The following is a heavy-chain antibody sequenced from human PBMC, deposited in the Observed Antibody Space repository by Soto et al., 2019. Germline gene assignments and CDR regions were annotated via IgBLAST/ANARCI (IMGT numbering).Heavy chain of an antibody. CDR1: GFTFSDYY. CDR3: AREGDFWSGTHGPGDNYYYYMDV. D-gene: IGHD3-3*01. Sequence: GGSLRLSCAASGFTFSDYYMSWIRQAPGKGLEWVSYISSSGSTIYYADSVKGRFTISRDNAKNSLYLQMNSLRAEDTAVYYCAREGDFWSGTHGPGDNYYYYMDVWGKGTTVTVSS. J-gene: IGHJ6*03. CDR2: ISSSGSTI. V-gene: IGHV3-11*01.